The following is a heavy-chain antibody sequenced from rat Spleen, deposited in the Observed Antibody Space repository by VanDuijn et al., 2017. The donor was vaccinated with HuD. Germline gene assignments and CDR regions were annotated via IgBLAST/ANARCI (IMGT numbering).Heavy chain of an antibody. CDR3: TSRWDGFAY. CDR2: ITYDDTTT. J-gene: IGHJ3*01. D-gene: IGHD5-1*01. Sequence: EVQLVESGGGLVRPGRSMKLSCAASEFTFNNYDMAWVRQAPPKGLEWVASITYDDTTTYSPDSVKGRFPISRDNAKSTLYLQMNSLRSEDTATYYCTSRWDGFAYWGQGTLVTVSS. V-gene: IGHV5-22*01. CDR1: EFTFNNYD.